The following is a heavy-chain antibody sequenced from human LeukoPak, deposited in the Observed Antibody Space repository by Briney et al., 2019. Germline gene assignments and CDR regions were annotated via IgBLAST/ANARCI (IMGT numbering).Heavy chain of an antibody. J-gene: IGHJ4*02. CDR3: ASARDDGYNPFDY. V-gene: IGHV4-59*01. D-gene: IGHD5-24*01. CDR2: IYYSGST. Sequence: SETLSLTCTVSGGSISSYYWSWIRQPPGKGLEWIGYIYYSGSTNYNPSLKSRVTISVDTSKNQFSLKLSSVTAADTAVYYCASARDDGYNPFDYWGQGTLVTVSS. CDR1: GGSISSYY.